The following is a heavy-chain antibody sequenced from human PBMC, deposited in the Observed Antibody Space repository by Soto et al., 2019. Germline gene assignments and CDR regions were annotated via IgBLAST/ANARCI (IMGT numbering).Heavy chain of an antibody. Sequence: QVQLVQSGAEVKKPGSSVKVSCKASGGTFSSYAISWVRQAPGQGLEWMGGIIPIFGTANYAQKFQGRVIITADDATRTAYLELSSRRSEDTAVYYCARSVLRGGYYYYYGMDVWGQGTTVTVSS. J-gene: IGHJ6*02. D-gene: IGHD4-17*01. CDR1: GGTFSSYA. CDR2: IIPIFGTA. V-gene: IGHV1-69*01. CDR3: ARSVLRGGYYYYYGMDV.